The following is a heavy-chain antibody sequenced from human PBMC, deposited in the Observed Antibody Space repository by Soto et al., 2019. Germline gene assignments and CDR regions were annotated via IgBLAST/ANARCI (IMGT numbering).Heavy chain of an antibody. J-gene: IGHJ2*01. CDR2: IYYSGST. Sequence: QVQLQESGPGLVKPSETLSLTCTVSGGSISSYYWSWIRQPPGKGLEWIGYIYYSGSTNYHPSLPRRVTISGDTSKNQYSLKLSSVTAADTAVYYCARLNWYFDLWGRGNTVTVSS. V-gene: IGHV4-59*08. CDR1: GGSISSYY. CDR3: ARLNWYFDL.